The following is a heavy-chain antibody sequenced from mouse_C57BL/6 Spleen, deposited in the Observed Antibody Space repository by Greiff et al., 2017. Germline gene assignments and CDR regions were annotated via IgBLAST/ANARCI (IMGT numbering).Heavy chain of an antibody. D-gene: IGHD2-5*01. J-gene: IGHJ4*01. V-gene: IGHV1-50*01. CDR1: GYTFTSYW. Sequence: QVHVKQPGAELVKPGASVKLSCKASGYTFTSYWMQWVKQRPGQGLEWIGEIDPSDSYTNYNQKFKGKATLTVDTSSSTAYMQLSSLTSEDSAVYYCATYYSNYVNAMDYWGQGTSVTVSS. CDR3: ATYYSNYVNAMDY. CDR2: IDPSDSYT.